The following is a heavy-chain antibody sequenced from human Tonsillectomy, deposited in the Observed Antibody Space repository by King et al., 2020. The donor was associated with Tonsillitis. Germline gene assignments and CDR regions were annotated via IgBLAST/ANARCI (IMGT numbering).Heavy chain of an antibody. CDR3: ATSDTGTLDY. J-gene: IGHJ4*02. CDR2: IYPGDSDT. Sequence: QLVQSGAEVKKPGESLKISCKGSGYTFTNYWIAWVRQMPGKGLDWRGSIYPGDSDTRYSPSFQGQVTIPADKSIRTAYLQWSSLMASDTATYYCATSDTGTLDYWGQGTLVTVSS. V-gene: IGHV5-51*03. D-gene: IGHD7-27*01. CDR1: GYTFTNYW.